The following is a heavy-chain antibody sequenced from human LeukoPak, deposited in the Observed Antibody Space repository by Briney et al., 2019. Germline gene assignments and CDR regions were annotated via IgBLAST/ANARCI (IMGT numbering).Heavy chain of an antibody. CDR2: ISYDGSNK. V-gene: IGHV3-30*03. Sequence: GGSLRLSCAASGFTFSSYGMHWVRQAPGKGLEWVAVISYDGSNKYYADSVKGRFTISRDNAKNSLDLQMSSLRAEDTAVYYCAGGNGWLITNWGQGTTVIVPS. D-gene: IGHD1-14*01. CDR1: GFTFSSYG. CDR3: AGGNGWLITN. J-gene: IGHJ4*02.